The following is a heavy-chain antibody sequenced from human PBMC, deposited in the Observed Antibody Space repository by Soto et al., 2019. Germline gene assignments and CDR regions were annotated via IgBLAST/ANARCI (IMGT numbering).Heavy chain of an antibody. CDR3: ARRKKSSSWYSDYYYGMDV. CDR2: IYYSGST. Sequence: QLQLQESGPGLVKPSETLSLTCTVSGGSISSSSYYWGWIRQPPGKGLEWIGSIYYSGSTYYNPSLKSRVTISVDTSKNQFSLKLSSVTAADTAVYYCARRKKSSSWYSDYYYGMDVWGQGTTVTVSS. V-gene: IGHV4-39*01. CDR1: GGSISSSSYY. D-gene: IGHD6-13*01. J-gene: IGHJ6*02.